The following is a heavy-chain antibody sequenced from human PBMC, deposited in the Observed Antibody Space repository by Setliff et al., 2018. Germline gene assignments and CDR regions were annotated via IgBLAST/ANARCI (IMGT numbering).Heavy chain of an antibody. J-gene: IGHJ6*04. Sequence: GGSLRLSCAASGFTFSNYWMHWVRQAPGKGLVWVSRIYTDGTITSYADSVKGRFTISRDNAKNTLHLQMDSLRAEDTAVYYCAGAKMEESGKAQAGMDVWGKGTTVTVSS. CDR3: AGAKMEESGKAQAGMDV. CDR2: IYTDGTIT. CDR1: GFTFSNYW. V-gene: IGHV3-74*01. D-gene: IGHD6-13*01.